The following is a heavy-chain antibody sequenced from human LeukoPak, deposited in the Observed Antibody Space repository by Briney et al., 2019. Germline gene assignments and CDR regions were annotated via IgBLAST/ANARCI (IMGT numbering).Heavy chain of an antibody. CDR1: GYSISSGYY. Sequence: SETLSLTCTVSGYSISSGYYWGWIRQPPGKGLEWIGSIYHSGSTYYNPSLKSRVTISVDTSKNQFSLKLNSVTAADTAVYYCARAAVDGYNYPYYYYYMDVWGKGTTVTVSS. D-gene: IGHD5-24*01. V-gene: IGHV4-38-2*02. J-gene: IGHJ6*03. CDR3: ARAAVDGYNYPYYYYYMDV. CDR2: IYHSGST.